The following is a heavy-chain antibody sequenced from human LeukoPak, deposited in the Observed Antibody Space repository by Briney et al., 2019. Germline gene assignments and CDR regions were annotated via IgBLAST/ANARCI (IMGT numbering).Heavy chain of an antibody. J-gene: IGHJ6*03. CDR1: GGSVSSGGYY. Sequence: PSQTLSLTCTVSGGSVSSGGYYWSWVRQHPGKGLEWIGYIYYSGSTYYSPSLKSRVTISLDTSKNHFSLTLSSVTAADTAVYYCASALYYFYMDVWGKGTTVTVSS. CDR3: ASALYYFYMDV. CDR2: IYYSGST. V-gene: IGHV4-31*03.